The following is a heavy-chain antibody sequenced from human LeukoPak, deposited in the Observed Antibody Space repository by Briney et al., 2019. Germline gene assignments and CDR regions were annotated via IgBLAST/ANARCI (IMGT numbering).Heavy chain of an antibody. V-gene: IGHV3-21*01. CDR2: ISSSSYI. CDR3: ARDSWSMVRGVSDYYYMDV. CDR1: GFTFSSYS. D-gene: IGHD3-10*01. J-gene: IGHJ6*03. Sequence: GGSLRLSCAASGFTFSSYSMNWVRQAPGKGLEWVSSISSSSYIYYADSVKGRFTISRDNAKNSLYLQMNSLRAEDTAVYYCARDSWSMVRGVSDYYYMDVWGKGTTVTVSS.